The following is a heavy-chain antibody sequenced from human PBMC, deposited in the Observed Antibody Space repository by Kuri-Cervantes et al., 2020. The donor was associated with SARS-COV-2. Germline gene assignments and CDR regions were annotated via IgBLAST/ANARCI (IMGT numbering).Heavy chain of an antibody. D-gene: IGHD4-17*01. CDR1: GYTFTSYY. J-gene: IGHJ6*02. CDR3: ARVEEYGDSYYYYGMDV. Sequence: ASVKVSCKASGYTFTSYYMHWVRQAPGQGLEWMGIINPSGGSTSYAQKFQGRVTITADESTSTAYMELSSLRSEDTAVYYCARVEEYGDSYYYYGMDVWGQGTTVTVSS. CDR2: INPSGGST. V-gene: IGHV1-46*01.